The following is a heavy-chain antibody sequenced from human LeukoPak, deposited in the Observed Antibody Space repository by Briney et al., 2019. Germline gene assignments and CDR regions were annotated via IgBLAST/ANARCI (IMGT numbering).Heavy chain of an antibody. CDR3: ARHSGLLLDY. CDR1: GGSFSGYY. D-gene: IGHD3-22*01. V-gene: IGHV4-59*08. J-gene: IGHJ4*02. Sequence: PSETLSLTCAVYGGSFSGYYWSLIRQHPRKGLEWIGYIYYSGSTYYNPSLRSRVTISVDTSKNQFSLKLSSVTAADTAVYYCARHSGLLLDYWGQGTLVTVSS. CDR2: IYYSGST.